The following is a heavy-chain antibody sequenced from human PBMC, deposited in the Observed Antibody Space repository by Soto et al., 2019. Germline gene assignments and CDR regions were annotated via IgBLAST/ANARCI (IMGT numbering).Heavy chain of an antibody. CDR3: AGRYSASWNELTD. CDR1: GATFGSYA. J-gene: IGHJ4*02. D-gene: IGHD1-1*01. V-gene: IGHV1-69*01. CDR2: IIPLFGTP. Sequence: QVQLVQSGAEVKKPGSSLKVSCKASGATFGSYAISWVRQAPGQGLEWMGGIIPLFGTPNYAQKFRDKVTNTADASTSTVNLVLNSLASEDTAVYYCAGRYSASWNELTDWGQGTLVIVSS.